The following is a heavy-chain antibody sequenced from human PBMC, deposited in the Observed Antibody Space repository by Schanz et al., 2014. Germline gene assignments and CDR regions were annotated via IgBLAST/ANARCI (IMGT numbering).Heavy chain of an antibody. CDR2: ISSTGSGI. CDR3: ARVSMEFERGKSYYYYMDV. D-gene: IGHD3-10*01. V-gene: IGHV3-23*01. CDR1: GFTFSNYA. Sequence: EAQLLESGGGLVQPGGSLRLSCAASGFTFSNYAMNWVRQAPGKGLEWISTISSTGSGIYYRDSVKGRFIVSRDNSKNTLYLEMNRLRVDDTAVYYCARVSMEFERGKSYYYYMDVWGRGTTVTVSS. J-gene: IGHJ6*03.